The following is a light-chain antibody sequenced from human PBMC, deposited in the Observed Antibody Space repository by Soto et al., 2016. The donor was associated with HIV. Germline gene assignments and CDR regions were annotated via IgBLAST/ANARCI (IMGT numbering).Light chain of an antibody. CDR3: LQHNNSPYT. CDR1: QGIGND. Sequence: DIQMTQSPSSLSASVGDRVTITCRASQGIGNDLGWYQQKPGKAPKRLIYAAFTLQTGVPSRFSGSGSGTDFSLTISSLQPEDFATYFVLQHNNSPYTFGQGTLLEIK. CDR2: AAF. V-gene: IGKV1-17*01. J-gene: IGKJ2*01.